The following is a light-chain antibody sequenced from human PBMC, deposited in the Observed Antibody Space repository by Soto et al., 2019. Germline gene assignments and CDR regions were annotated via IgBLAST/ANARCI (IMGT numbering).Light chain of an antibody. V-gene: IGKV2-30*02. CDR1: QSLVHSDGNTY. Sequence: DVVMTQSPLFLPVTLGQPASISCRSSQSLVHSDGNTYLNWFHQRPGQSPRRLIYRVSNRDSGVQDRFSGRGSGTDFTLKISRVEAEDVGIYYCMQGTYLRTFGQGTKVEIK. J-gene: IGKJ1*01. CDR3: MQGTYLRT. CDR2: RVS.